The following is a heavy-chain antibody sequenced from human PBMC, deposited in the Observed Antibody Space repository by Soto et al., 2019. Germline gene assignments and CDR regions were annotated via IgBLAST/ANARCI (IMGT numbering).Heavy chain of an antibody. CDR1: GFTFSTHA. Sequence: GGSLRLSCVASGFTFSTHAMSWVRQAPGKGLEWVSTFSGSGGNIYYAESVKGRLTISRDDSKNTLYLQMNSLRVEDTAVYYCAKDPPWTVGPLAMDVWGQGXTVTVSS. CDR2: FSGSGGNI. J-gene: IGHJ6*02. D-gene: IGHD2-2*01. CDR3: AKDPPWTVGPLAMDV. V-gene: IGHV3-23*01.